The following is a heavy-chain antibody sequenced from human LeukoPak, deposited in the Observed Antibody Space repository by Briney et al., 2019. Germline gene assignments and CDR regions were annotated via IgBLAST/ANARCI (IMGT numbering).Heavy chain of an antibody. Sequence: ASVKVSCKASGGTFSSYAISWVRQAPGQGLEWVGGIIPIFGTANYAQKFHGRVTITADESTSTAYMELSSLRSEDTAVYYCARPYDSSGYYYFGYWGQGTLVTVSS. V-gene: IGHV1-69*01. CDR3: ARPYDSSGYYYFGY. J-gene: IGHJ4*02. CDR1: GGTFSSYA. CDR2: IIPIFGTA. D-gene: IGHD3-22*01.